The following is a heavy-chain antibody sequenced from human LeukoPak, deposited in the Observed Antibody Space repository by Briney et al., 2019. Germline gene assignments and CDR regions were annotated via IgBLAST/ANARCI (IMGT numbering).Heavy chain of an antibody. D-gene: IGHD2-21*02. Sequence: GGSLRLSCAASGFTVGSNYMSWVRQAPGKGLEWVSVIYSGGSTYYADSVKGRFTISRDNSKNTLYLQMNSLRAEDTAVYYCARDSGDYDAFDIWGQGTMVTVSS. CDR2: IYSGGST. J-gene: IGHJ3*02. V-gene: IGHV3-66*01. CDR3: ARDSGDYDAFDI. CDR1: GFTVGSNY.